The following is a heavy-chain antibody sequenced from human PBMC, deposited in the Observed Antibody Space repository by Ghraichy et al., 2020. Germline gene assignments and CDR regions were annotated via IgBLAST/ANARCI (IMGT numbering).Heavy chain of an antibody. CDR2: ISSSSTYI. V-gene: IGHV3-21*01. D-gene: IGHD3-22*01. CDR3: ARDLTYYDSSGWDV. Sequence: GGSLRLSCAASGFTFSSYSMNWVRQAPGKGLEWVSSISSSSTYIYYADSVKGRFTISRDNAKNSLCLQMNSLRAEDTAVYYCARDLTYYDSSGWDVWGKGTTVTVSS. J-gene: IGHJ6*04. CDR1: GFTFSSYS.